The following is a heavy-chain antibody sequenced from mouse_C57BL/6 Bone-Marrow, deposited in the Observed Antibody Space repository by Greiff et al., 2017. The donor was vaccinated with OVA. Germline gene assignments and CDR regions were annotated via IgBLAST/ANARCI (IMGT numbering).Heavy chain of an antibody. V-gene: IGHV5-17*01. J-gene: IGHJ4*01. CDR1: GFTFSDYG. Sequence: EVLLVESGGGLVKPGASLKLSCAASGFTFSDYGMHWVRQAPEKGLEWVAYISRGSSTIYYADTVKGRFTISRDNAKDTLFLQLTRLRSEDTAMYYCARKGLCSRAMDYWGQGTSVTVSA. CDR2: ISRGSSTI. D-gene: IGHD3-1*01. CDR3: ARKGLCSRAMDY.